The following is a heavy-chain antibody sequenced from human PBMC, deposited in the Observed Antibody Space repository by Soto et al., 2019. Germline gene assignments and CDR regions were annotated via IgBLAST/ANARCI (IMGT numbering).Heavy chain of an antibody. Sequence: QVQLVQSGAEVKKPGSSVKVSCKASGGTFSRDAISWVRQAPGQGLEWMGGIIPMFGTAKYVQKFQGRLTIIADESTTTAYMELRSLRSDDTAVYYCARGVVVVAASQLGWFDPWGQGTLVTVSS. D-gene: IGHD2-15*01. CDR2: IIPMFGTA. V-gene: IGHV1-69*01. CDR1: GGTFSRDA. J-gene: IGHJ5*02. CDR3: ARGVVVVAASQLGWFDP.